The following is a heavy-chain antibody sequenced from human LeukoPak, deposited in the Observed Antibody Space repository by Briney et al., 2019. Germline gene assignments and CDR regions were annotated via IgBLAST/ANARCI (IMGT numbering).Heavy chain of an antibody. V-gene: IGHV3-9*01. J-gene: IGHJ6*02. Sequence: GRSLTLSCAASGFTFDDYAMHWVRQAPGKGLEWVSGISWNSGSIGYADSVKGRFTISRDNAKNSLYLQMNSLRAEDTALYYCAKDLHRTFGESGYGMDVWGQGTTVTVSS. CDR2: ISWNSGSI. D-gene: IGHD3-10*01. CDR1: GFTFDDYA. CDR3: AKDLHRTFGESGYGMDV.